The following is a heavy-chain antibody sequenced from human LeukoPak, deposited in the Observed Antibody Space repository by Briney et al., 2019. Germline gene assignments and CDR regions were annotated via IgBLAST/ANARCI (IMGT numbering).Heavy chain of an antibody. CDR3: ARAFVQRWQKMTWFDP. Sequence: ASVKVSCKASGVTFSSYGISWVRQAPGQGLEWMGGFSPLFGTAMYAQKFQGRVTIIADKSTSTVYMELSSLRSEDTAVYYCARAFVQRWQKMTWFDPWGQGTLVTVSS. J-gene: IGHJ5*02. V-gene: IGHV1-69*06. CDR2: FSPLFGTA. D-gene: IGHD5-24*01. CDR1: GVTFSSYG.